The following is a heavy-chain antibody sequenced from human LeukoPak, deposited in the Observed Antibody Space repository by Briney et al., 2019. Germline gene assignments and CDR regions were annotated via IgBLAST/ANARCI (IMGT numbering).Heavy chain of an antibody. CDR3: KLTYYYDNSGDY. CDR1: GGPFNSYA. D-gene: IGHD3-22*01. Sequence: ASVKVSCKASGGPFNSYAFSWVRQAPGQGLEWLGNIIPIFGTTNYAQRLQDRVTFTTDESTGTAYMALRSLRSEDTAVYYCKLTYYYDNSGDYWGQGTLVIVSS. CDR2: IIPIFGTT. J-gene: IGHJ4*02. V-gene: IGHV1-69*05.